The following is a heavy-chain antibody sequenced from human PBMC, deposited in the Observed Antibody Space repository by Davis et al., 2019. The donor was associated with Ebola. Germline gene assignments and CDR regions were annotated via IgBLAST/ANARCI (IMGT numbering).Heavy chain of an antibody. CDR1: GYPFTTYG. V-gene: IGHV1-18*01. CDR3: GRARDFYDRTGLYVTPSDH. D-gene: IGHD3-22*01. Sequence: ASVKVSCKASGYPFTTYGITWVRQAPGQGLEWMGWISSYTGKTNYAQKFQDRVTMTTDTSTTTAYMELRSLTSDDTAVYYCGRARDFYDRTGLYVTPSDHWGQGTLVTVSS. J-gene: IGHJ4*02. CDR2: ISSYTGKT.